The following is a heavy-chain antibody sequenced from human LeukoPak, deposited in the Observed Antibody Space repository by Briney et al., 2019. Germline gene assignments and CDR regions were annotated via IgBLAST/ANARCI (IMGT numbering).Heavy chain of an antibody. CDR1: GYSFTTYW. J-gene: IGHJ6*03. CDR2: IYPGDSDT. V-gene: IGHV5-51*01. D-gene: IGHD3-3*01. CDR3: ARLVRLRFLEWSFSFRGPGDKSGYYHYYMDV. Sequence: GESLKISCKASGYSFTTYWIAWVRQMPGKGLEWLGIIYPGDSDTKYSPSFQGQGTISADKSISTAYLQWSSLKASDTAMYYCARLVRLRFLEWSFSFRGPGDKSGYYHYYMDVWGKGTTVTVSS.